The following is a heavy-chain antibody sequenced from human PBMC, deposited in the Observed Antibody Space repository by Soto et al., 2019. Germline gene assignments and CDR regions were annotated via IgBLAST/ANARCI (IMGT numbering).Heavy chain of an antibody. Sequence: SSETLSLTCTVSGGSISSYYWSWIRQPPGKGLEWIGYIYYSGSTNYNPSLKSRVTISVDTSKNQFSLKLSSVTASDTAVYYCARESRAASFFAYWGQGCLVIVSS. V-gene: IGHV4-59*01. CDR1: GGSISSYY. J-gene: IGHJ4*02. D-gene: IGHD6-25*01. CDR3: ARESRAASFFAY. CDR2: IYYSGST.